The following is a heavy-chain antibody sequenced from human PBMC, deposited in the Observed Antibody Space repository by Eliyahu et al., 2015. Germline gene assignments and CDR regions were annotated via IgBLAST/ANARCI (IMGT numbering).Heavy chain of an antibody. V-gene: IGHV3-7*01. CDR1: GFTFSDXW. Sequence: EVQLVESGGGLVQPXGSLRXSCAASGFTFSDXWXTWVRQAPGKGLEWVANINQDXSDKNYEDSVKGRFTISRDNAKNSLFLQMNSLRAEDAAVYYCARGHYGMDFWGQGTTVTVSS. CDR2: INQDXSDK. J-gene: IGHJ6*02. CDR3: ARGHYGMDF.